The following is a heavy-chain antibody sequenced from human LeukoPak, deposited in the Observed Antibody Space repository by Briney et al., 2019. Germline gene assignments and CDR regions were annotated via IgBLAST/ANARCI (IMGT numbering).Heavy chain of an antibody. CDR3: TTHYYDSSGYYYGYYFEY. V-gene: IGHV3-15*01. J-gene: IGHJ4*02. D-gene: IGHD3-22*01. CDR2: IKSKTDGGTT. CDR1: GFTFSTYW. Sequence: GGSLRLSCAASGFTFSTYWMHWVRQAPGKGLEWVGRIKSKTDGGTTDYAAPVKGRFTISRDDSKNTLYLQMNSLKTEDTAVYYCTTHYYDSSGYYYGYYFEYWGQGTLVTVSS.